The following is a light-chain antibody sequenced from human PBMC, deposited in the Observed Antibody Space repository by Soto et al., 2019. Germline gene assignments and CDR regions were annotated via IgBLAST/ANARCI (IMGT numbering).Light chain of an antibody. CDR2: GAS. CDR3: QEYTTSPLIT. Sequence: EIVRTQSPSTLSFSPGERATLACRPSQSVSNNLSWYQQKPGQAPSLLIYGASTRATGTPARFSGSGSGTEFTLTISCLHSEDFALSYCQEYTTSPLITFGPGTKVDIK. CDR1: QSVSNN. V-gene: IGKV3-15*01. J-gene: IGKJ3*01.